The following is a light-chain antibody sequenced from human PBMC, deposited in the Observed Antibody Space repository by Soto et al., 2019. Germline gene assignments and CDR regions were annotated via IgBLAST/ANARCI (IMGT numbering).Light chain of an antibody. CDR2: GSS. CDR3: QQYGISPLT. CDR1: QSVSSSY. Sequence: EIVLTQSPGTLSLSPGERATISCRASQSVSSSYLAWYQQKPGQAPRLLIYGSSSRATGIPDSFSGSGSGTDFTLTISRLEPEDFAVYYCQQYGISPLTFGPGTKVDIK. J-gene: IGKJ3*01. V-gene: IGKV3-20*01.